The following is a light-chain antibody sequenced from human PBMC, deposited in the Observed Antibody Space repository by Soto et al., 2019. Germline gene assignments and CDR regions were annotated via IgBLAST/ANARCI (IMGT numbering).Light chain of an antibody. Sequence: QSVLTQPLSVSGSPGQSVAISCTGTSSDVGGYNYVSWYQQHPGKAPKPMIYDVTQRPSGVPDRFSGSKSGNTASLTISGLQAEDEADYYCCSYAGSYVVFGGGTKLTVL. CDR3: CSYAGSYVV. CDR2: DVT. V-gene: IGLV2-11*01. J-gene: IGLJ2*01. CDR1: SSDVGGYNY.